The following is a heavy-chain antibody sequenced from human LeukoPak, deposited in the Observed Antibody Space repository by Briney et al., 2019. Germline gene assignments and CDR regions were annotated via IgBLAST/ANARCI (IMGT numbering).Heavy chain of an antibody. D-gene: IGHD2-2*02. CDR2: IYYSGST. Sequence: SETLSLTCTVSGGSISSGDYYWSWIRQPPGKGLEWIGYIYYSGSTYYNPSLKSRVTISVGTSKNQFSLKLSSVTAADTAVYYCARVWVTLPKSPGYCSSTSCYTSFWGFDYWGQGTLVTVSS. V-gene: IGHV4-30-4*08. CDR1: GGSISSGDYY. J-gene: IGHJ4*02. CDR3: ARVWVTLPKSPGYCSSTSCYTSFWGFDY.